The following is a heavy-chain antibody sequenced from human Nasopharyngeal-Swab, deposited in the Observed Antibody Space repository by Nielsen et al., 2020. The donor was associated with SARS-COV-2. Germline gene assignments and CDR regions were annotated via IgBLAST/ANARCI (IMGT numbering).Heavy chain of an antibody. D-gene: IGHD2-21*02. V-gene: IGHV3-7*01. CDR2: IEQHGSAT. CDR1: GFTFSTYY. J-gene: IGHJ4*02. Sequence: GESLKISCVVSGFTFSTYYMGWVRQAPGKGLEWVAHIEQHGSATIYVDSVKGRFTISRDNAKNSLYLQMNSLRAEDTAVYYCARDCGGDCYMDYWGQGTLVTVSS. CDR3: ARDCGGDCYMDY.